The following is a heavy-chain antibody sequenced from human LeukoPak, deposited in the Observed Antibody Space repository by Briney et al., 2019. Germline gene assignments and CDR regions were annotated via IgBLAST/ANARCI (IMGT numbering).Heavy chain of an antibody. CDR2: IYYSGST. Sequence: SETLSLTCTVSGGSISSYYWSWIRQPPGKGLEWIGYIYYSGSTNYNPSLKSRVTISVDPSKNQFSLKLSSVTAADTAVYYCARDGPLWFGDGSSAFDIWGQGTMVTVSS. CDR3: ARDGPLWFGDGSSAFDI. J-gene: IGHJ3*02. V-gene: IGHV4-59*01. D-gene: IGHD3-10*01. CDR1: GGSISSYY.